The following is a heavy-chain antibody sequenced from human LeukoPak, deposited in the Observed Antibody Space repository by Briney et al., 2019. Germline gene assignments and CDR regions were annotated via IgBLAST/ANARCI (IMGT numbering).Heavy chain of an antibody. CDR1: GGTFSSYA. V-gene: IGHV1-69*05. D-gene: IGHD2-2*01. CDR2: IIPIFGTA. CDR3: ARDLVRRGYCSSTSCSHDAFDI. J-gene: IGHJ3*02. Sequence: SVKVSCKASGGTFSSYAISWVRQAPGQGLEWMGGIIPIFGTANYAQKFQGRVTITTDESTSTAYMELSSLRSEDTAVYYCARDLVRRGYCSSTSCSHDAFDIWGQGTMVTVSS.